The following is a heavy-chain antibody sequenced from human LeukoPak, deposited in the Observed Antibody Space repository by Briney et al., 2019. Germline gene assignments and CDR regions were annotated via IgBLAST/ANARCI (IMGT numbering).Heavy chain of an antibody. V-gene: IGHV3-7*01. J-gene: IGHJ4*01. D-gene: IGHD3-22*01. CDR3: ARGRFHLDSSVYSSFYH. Sequence: GGSLRLSCEGSGFTFNLYAMMRVRQTPGRGLEWVANIKEDGSEKYYVDSVKGRFTISRDNAKNSLYLQMNSLRAEDTAVYYCARGRFHLDSSVYSSFYHWGHGTLVTVSS. CDR1: GFTFNLYA. CDR2: IKEDGSEK.